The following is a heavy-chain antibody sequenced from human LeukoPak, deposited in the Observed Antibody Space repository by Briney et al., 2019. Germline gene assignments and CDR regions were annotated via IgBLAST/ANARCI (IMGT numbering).Heavy chain of an antibody. CDR1: GYTFTSYG. Sequence: EASVKVSCKASGYTFTSYGISWVRQAPGQGLEWMGRIIPILGIAIYAQKFQGRVTITADKSTSTAYVELSSLRSEDTAVYYCARDGGYYGGNSRVSSAFDIWGQGTMVTVSS. CDR3: ARDGGYYGGNSRVSSAFDI. D-gene: IGHD4-23*01. J-gene: IGHJ3*02. CDR2: IIPILGIA. V-gene: IGHV1-69*04.